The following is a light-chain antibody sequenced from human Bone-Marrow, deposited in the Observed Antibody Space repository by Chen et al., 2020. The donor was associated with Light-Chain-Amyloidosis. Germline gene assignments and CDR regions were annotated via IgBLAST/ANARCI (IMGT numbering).Light chain of an antibody. V-gene: IGLV3-21*02. Sequence: SYVLTQAPSVSVAPGQTAALPCGGKDIGSKSVHWYQQKPGQAPVVVVHDDSDRPSGIPERFSGSNSGNTATLTITRVEVGDEADYYCQVWDIRSSHVAFGGGTKLTVL. CDR1: DIGSKS. CDR2: DDS. J-gene: IGLJ2*01. CDR3: QVWDIRSSHVA.